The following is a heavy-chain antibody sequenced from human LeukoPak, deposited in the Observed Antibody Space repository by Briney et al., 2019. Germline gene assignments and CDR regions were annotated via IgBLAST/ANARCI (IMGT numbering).Heavy chain of an antibody. V-gene: IGHV4-34*01. J-gene: IGHJ4*02. CDR2: INHSGST. Sequence: SETLSLTCAVYGGSFSPYYWSWIRQPPGKGLEWIEEINHSGSTNYNPSLKSRVTISVDTSKNQFSLRLSSVTAADTAVYYCARGGFYCGGDCYVDYWGQGTLVTVSS. CDR3: ARGGFYCGGDCYVDY. D-gene: IGHD2-21*02. CDR1: GGSFSPYY.